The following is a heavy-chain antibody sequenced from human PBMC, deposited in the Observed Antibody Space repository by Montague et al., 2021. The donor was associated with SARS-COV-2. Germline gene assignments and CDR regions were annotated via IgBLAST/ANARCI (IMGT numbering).Heavy chain of an antibody. D-gene: IGHD2-15*01. V-gene: IGHV4-34*01. CDR3: ARGKRDSPIVVLGASTRTYCDS. CDR2: VDQCGNT. CDR1: GGSFRYYY. Sequence: SETLSLTCAVYGGSFRYYYWCWIRQSPAKGLVWFVEVDQCGNTNYNPSPKSRVTISADISKNQFSVKLASATAAATGIYYCARGKRDSPIVVLGASTRTYCDSWGQGTPVTVSS. J-gene: IGHJ4*01.